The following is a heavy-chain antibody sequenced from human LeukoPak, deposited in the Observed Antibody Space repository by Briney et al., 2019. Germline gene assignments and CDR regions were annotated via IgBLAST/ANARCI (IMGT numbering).Heavy chain of an antibody. CDR2: ISSSGSTI. V-gene: IGHV3-48*03. CDR1: GFTFSSYE. D-gene: IGHD6-13*01. Sequence: GGSLRLSCAASGFTFSSYEMNWVRQAPGKGLEWVSYISSSGSTIYYADSAKGRFTISRDNAKDTLYLQMNSLRAEDTGVYYCAGHHQAYSRTYWGQGTLVTVSS. J-gene: IGHJ4*02. CDR3: AGHHQAYSRTY.